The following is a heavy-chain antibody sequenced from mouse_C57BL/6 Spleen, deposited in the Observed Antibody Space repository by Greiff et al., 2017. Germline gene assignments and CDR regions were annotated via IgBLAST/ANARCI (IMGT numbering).Heavy chain of an antibody. J-gene: IGHJ2*01. Sequence: VQLQQSGAELMKPGASVKLSCKATGYTFTGYWVEWVKQRPGHGLEWIGELLPGSGSTNYNEKFKGTATFTADTSSNTAYMELSSLTTEDSAIYYCARDSYYYGSSLYYFDYWGQGTTLTVSS. CDR3: ARDSYYYGSSLYYFDY. V-gene: IGHV1-9*01. D-gene: IGHD1-1*01. CDR2: LLPGSGST. CDR1: GYTFTGYW.